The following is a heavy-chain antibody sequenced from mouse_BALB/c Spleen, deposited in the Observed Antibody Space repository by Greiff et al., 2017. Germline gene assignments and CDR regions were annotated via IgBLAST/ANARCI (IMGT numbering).Heavy chain of an antibody. CDR2: INSNGGST. D-gene: IGHD3-2*01. CDR3: ARSDSSGPWFAY. CDR1: GFTFSSYG. V-gene: IGHV5-6-3*01. J-gene: IGHJ3*01. Sequence: EVKLVESGGGLVQPGGSLKLSCAASGFTFSSYGMSWVRQTPDKRLELVATINSNGGSTYYPDSVKGRFTISRDNAKNTLYLQMTSLRSEDTAMYYCARSDSSGPWFAYWGQGTLVTVSA.